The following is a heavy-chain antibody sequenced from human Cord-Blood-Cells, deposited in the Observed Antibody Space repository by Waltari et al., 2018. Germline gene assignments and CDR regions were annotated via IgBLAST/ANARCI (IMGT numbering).Heavy chain of an antibody. V-gene: IGHV1-69*01. J-gene: IGHJ3*02. Sequence: QVQLVQSGAEVKKPGSSVKVSCKASGGPFSSYAISWVRQAPGQGIEWMGVIIPIFGTANYAQKFQGRVTITADESTSTAYMELSSLRSEDTAVYYCARPPKSTVNDAFDIWGQGTMVTVSS. D-gene: IGHD4-17*01. CDR1: GGPFSSYA. CDR2: IIPIFGTA. CDR3: ARPPKSTVNDAFDI.